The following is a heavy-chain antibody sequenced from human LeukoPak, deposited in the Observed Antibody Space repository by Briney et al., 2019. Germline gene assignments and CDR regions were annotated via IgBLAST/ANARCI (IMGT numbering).Heavy chain of an antibody. CDR3: ARDSGYDRYYYYYGMDV. J-gene: IGHJ6*02. CDR2: ITRTGRI. D-gene: IGHD5-12*01. V-gene: IGHV4-34*01. CDR1: GGSFSGYY. Sequence: SETLSLTCAVYGGSFSGYYWSWIRQPPEKGLDWIGEITRTGRINYNPALKGRVTMSLDTSKNQFSLKLSSVTAADTAVYYCARDSGYDRYYYYYGMDVWGQGTTVTVSS.